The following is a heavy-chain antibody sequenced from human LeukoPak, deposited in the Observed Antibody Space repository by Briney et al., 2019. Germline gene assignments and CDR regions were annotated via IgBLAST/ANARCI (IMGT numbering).Heavy chain of an antibody. V-gene: IGHV3-74*01. CDR2: INTDGSST. J-gene: IGHJ3*02. CDR3: ARKWYYDILSGPVSDAFDI. CDR1: GFTFSSYW. Sequence: PGGSLRLSCAASGFTFSSYWMHWVRQAPGKGLVWVSRINTDGSSTSYADSVKGRFTISRDNAKNTLYLQMNSLRAEDTAVYYCARKWYYDILSGPVSDAFDIWGQGTMVTVSS. D-gene: IGHD3-9*01.